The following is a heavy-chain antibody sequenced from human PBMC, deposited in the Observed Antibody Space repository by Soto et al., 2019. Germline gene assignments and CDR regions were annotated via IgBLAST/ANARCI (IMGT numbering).Heavy chain of an antibody. Sequence: GGSLRLSCAASGFTFSSYSMNWVRQAPGKGLEWVSYISSSSSTIYYADSVKGRFTISRDNAKNSLYLQMNSLRAEDTAVYYWARDSDDSSGYYLLGVYYFDYWGQGTLVTAPQ. CDR3: ARDSDDSSGYYLLGVYYFDY. V-gene: IGHV3-48*01. CDR1: GFTFSSYS. CDR2: ISSSSSTI. D-gene: IGHD3-22*01. J-gene: IGHJ4*02.